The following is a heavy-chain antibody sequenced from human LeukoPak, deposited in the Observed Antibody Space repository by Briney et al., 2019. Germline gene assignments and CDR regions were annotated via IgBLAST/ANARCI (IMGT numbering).Heavy chain of an antibody. D-gene: IGHD2-15*01. J-gene: IGHJ4*02. CDR2: IRYDGSNK. V-gene: IGHV3-30*02. Sequence: GGSLRLSCAASRFTFSSYGMHWVRQAPGKGLEWVAFIRYDGSNKYYADSVKGRFTISRDNSKNTLYLQMNSLRAENTAVYYCAKDLDRYCSGGSCYADYWGQGTLVTVSS. CDR3: AKDLDRYCSGGSCYADY. CDR1: RFTFSSYG.